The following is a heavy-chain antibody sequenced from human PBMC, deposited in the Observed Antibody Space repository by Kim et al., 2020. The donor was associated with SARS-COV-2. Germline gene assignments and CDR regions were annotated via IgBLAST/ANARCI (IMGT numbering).Heavy chain of an antibody. J-gene: IGHJ4*02. CDR2: ISSSSSYT. D-gene: IGHD6-13*01. Sequence: GGSLRLSCAASGFTFSDYYMSWIRQAPGKGLEWVSYISSSSSYTNYADSVKGRFTISRDNAKNSLYLQMNSLRAEDTAVYYCARAVGIAAAGYYFDYWGQGTLVTVSS. CDR1: GFTFSDYY. V-gene: IGHV3-11*06. CDR3: ARAVGIAAAGYYFDY.